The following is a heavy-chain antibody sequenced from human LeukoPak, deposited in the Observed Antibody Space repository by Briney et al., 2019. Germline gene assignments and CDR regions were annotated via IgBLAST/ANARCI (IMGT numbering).Heavy chain of an antibody. J-gene: IGHJ6*02. CDR3: AKDRLRWYMLVDPYYYYGMDV. CDR1: GFTFSSYG. D-gene: IGHD2-8*02. Sequence: GGSLRLSCTASGFTFSSYGMHWVRQAPGKGLEWVADISYDGSNKYYADSVKGRFTISRDNSKNKLYLQMNSLRAEDTAVYYCAKDRLRWYMLVDPYYYYGMDVWGQGTTVTVSS. V-gene: IGHV3-30*18. CDR2: ISYDGSNK.